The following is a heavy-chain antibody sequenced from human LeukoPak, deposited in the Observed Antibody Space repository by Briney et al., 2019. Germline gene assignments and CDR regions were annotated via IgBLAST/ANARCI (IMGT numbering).Heavy chain of an antibody. D-gene: IGHD3-3*01. CDR3: ARLHYDFWSGYYCYFDY. J-gene: IGHJ4*02. CDR1: GGSISSSSYY. CDR2: IYYSGST. Sequence: KPSETLSLTCTVSGGSISSSSYYWGWIRQPPGKGLEWVGSIYYSGSTYYNPSLKSRVTISVDTSKNQFSLKLSSVTAADTAVYYCARLHYDFWSGYYCYFDYWGQGTLVTVSS. V-gene: IGHV4-39*01.